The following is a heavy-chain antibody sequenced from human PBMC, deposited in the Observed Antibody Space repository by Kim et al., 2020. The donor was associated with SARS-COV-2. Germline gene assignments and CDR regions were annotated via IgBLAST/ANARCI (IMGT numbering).Heavy chain of an antibody. CDR1: GFTFSSYG. D-gene: IGHD4-4*01. J-gene: IGHJ6*02. CDR3: ASPVGSNSYYYGMDV. CDR2: IWYDGSNK. V-gene: IGHV3-33*01. Sequence: GGSLRLSCAASGFTFSSYGMHWVRQAPGKGLEWVAVIWYDGSNKYYADSVKGRFTISRDNSKNTLYLQMNSLRAEDTAVYYCASPVGSNSYYYGMDVWGQGTTVTVSS.